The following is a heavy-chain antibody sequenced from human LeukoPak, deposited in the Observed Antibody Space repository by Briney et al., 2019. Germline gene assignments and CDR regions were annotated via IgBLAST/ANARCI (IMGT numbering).Heavy chain of an antibody. CDR2: IYRGGST. V-gene: IGHV3-66*01. J-gene: IGHJ4*02. CDR3: ARDLSASSGWYVGFDY. CDR1: GFTVRSNY. Sequence: TGGSLRLSCAASGFTVRSNYMSWVRQVPGKGLEWVSVIYRGGSTYYVDSVKGRFTISRDNSKNTLYLQMNSLRAEDTAVYYCARDLSASSGWYVGFDYWGQGTLVTVSS. D-gene: IGHD6-19*01.